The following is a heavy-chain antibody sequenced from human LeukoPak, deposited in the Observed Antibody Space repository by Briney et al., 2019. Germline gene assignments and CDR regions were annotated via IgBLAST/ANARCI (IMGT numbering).Heavy chain of an antibody. CDR2: IIPIFGTA. Sequence: GSSVKVSCKASGGTFSSYAISWVRQAPGQGPEWIGGIIPIFGTANYAQKFQGRVTITADESTSTAYMELSSLRSEDTAVYYCASTGYSSSHYYYYYGMDVWGQGTTVTVSS. D-gene: IGHD6-13*01. V-gene: IGHV1-69*13. CDR1: GGTFSSYA. J-gene: IGHJ6*02. CDR3: ASTGYSSSHYYYYYGMDV.